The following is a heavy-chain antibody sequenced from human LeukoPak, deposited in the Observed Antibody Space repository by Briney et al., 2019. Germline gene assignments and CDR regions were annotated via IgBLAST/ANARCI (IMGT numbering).Heavy chain of an antibody. CDR3: ARQEWLRFGWFDP. D-gene: IGHD5-12*01. V-gene: IGHV3-48*01. J-gene: IGHJ5*02. CDR1: GFSFTTYS. CDR2: ITVSGSRI. Sequence: PGGSLRLSCAASGFSFTTYSMNWVRQAPGKGLEWLSYITVSGSRIYYADSVKGRFTISRDNAENSLYLQMHSLRADDTAVYYCARQEWLRFGWFDPWGQGTLVTVSS.